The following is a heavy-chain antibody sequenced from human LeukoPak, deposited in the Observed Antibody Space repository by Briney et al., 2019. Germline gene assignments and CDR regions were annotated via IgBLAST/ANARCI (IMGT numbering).Heavy chain of an antibody. D-gene: IGHD1-26*01. V-gene: IGHV3-23*01. CDR2: ISGSSSST. Sequence: GGSLRLSCATSGFTFSSYAMSWVRQAPGKGLEWVSAISGSSSSTYYADSVKGRFTISRDNSKNTLYLQMNSLRAEDTAIYYCAKDPPIVGASRKFDYWGQGTLVTVSS. J-gene: IGHJ4*02. CDR3: AKDPPIVGASRKFDY. CDR1: GFTFSSYA.